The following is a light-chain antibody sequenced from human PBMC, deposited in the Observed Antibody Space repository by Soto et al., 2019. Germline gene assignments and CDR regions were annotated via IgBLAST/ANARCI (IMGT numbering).Light chain of an antibody. Sequence: QSALTQPPSASGSPGQSVTITCTGTSSDVGGYVYVSWYQQYPGKAPKLMIYEVNKRPSGVPDRFSGSKSGNTASLTVSGLQPEDEADYYCSSYAGTNTDVIFGGGTKLTVL. J-gene: IGLJ2*01. CDR3: SSYAGTNTDVI. CDR2: EVN. CDR1: SSDVGGYVY. V-gene: IGLV2-8*01.